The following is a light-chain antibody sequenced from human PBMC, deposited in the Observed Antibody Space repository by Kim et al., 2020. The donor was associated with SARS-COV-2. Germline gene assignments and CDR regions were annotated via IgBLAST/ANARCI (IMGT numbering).Light chain of an antibody. V-gene: IGLV3-1*01. J-gene: IGLJ2*01. CDR3: QAWDSSTVV. Sequence: SYELTQPPSVSVSPGQTASITCSGDKLGDKYACWYQQKPGQSPVLVIYQDSKRPSGLPERFSGSNSGHTATLTISGTPAMDEADYYCQAWDSSTVVFGGG. CDR1: KLGDKY. CDR2: QDS.